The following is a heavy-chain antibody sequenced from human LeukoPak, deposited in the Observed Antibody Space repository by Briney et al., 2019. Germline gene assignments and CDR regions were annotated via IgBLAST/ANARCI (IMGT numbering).Heavy chain of an antibody. Sequence: GASVKVSCKASGGTFSSYAISWVRQAPGQGLEWMGRIIPILGIANYAQKFQGRVTMTEDTSTDTAYMEPSSLRSEDTAVYYCATEPLSRYYYDSSGLLGYWGQGTLVTVSS. CDR2: IIPILGIA. CDR3: ATEPLSRYYYDSSGLLGY. CDR1: GGTFSSYA. D-gene: IGHD3-22*01. V-gene: IGHV1-69*04. J-gene: IGHJ4*02.